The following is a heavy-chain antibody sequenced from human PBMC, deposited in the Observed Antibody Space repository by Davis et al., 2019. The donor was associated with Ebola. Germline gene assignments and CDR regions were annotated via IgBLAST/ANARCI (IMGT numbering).Heavy chain of an antibody. J-gene: IGHJ4*02. Sequence: GESLKISCAASGFSVDEYAMAWLRQAPGKGLEWVSTLRKGDSGPYYAASVKGRFIVSRDSSSNTLDLQMSSLSADDTAVYYGAKEPYGGIFDSWGPGTRVTVSS. CDR3: AKEPYGGIFDS. D-gene: IGHD4/OR15-4a*01. CDR2: LRKGDSGP. CDR1: GFSVDEYA. V-gene: IGHV3-23*01.